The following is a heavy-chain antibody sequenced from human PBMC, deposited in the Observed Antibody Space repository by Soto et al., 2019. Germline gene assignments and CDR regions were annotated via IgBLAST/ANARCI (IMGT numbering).Heavy chain of an antibody. D-gene: IGHD1-26*01. CDR3: ARAIVPKFNWFDT. CDR2: IIPFFGSQ. CDR1: ADTFNNYA. V-gene: IGHV1-69*01. Sequence: QVQLVQSGAEVKKPGSSVTVSCKASADTFNNYAIAWVRQAPGQGLKLMGGIIPFFGSQKYSPKFQSRVTITLEEDTYKSYMNLTGLTSDDTAVYYGARAIVPKFNWFDTWGQGTLVTGAS. J-gene: IGHJ5*02.